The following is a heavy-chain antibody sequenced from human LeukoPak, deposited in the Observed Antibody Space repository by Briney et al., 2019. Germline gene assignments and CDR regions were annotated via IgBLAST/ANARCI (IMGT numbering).Heavy chain of an antibody. CDR2: INPNSGAT. D-gene: IGHD2/OR15-2a*01. CDR1: GYTFTSYG. J-gene: IGHJ4*02. V-gene: IGHV1-2*02. CDR3: ARSTVSTSRFDY. Sequence: ASVKVSCKTSGYTFTSYGINWVRQAPGQGLEWMGWINPNSGATNYGQRFQGRVTMTRDTSINTAYMELSSLRSDDTAVYYCARSTVSTSRFDYWGQGTLVTVSS.